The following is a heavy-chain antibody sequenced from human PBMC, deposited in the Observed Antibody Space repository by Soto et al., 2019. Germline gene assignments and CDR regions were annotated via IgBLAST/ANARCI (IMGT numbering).Heavy chain of an antibody. D-gene: IGHD3-9*01. J-gene: IGHJ6*03. CDR1: GGTFSSYT. Sequence: QVQLVQSGAEVKKPGSSVKVSCKASGGTFSSYTISWVRQAPGQGLEWMGRIIPILGIANYAQKFQGRVTITADKSTSTADMELSSRRSEDTAVYYCARDNYDILTGYYSGKTEYYYYYRDVWGKGTTVTVSS. CDR3: ARDNYDILTGYYSGKTEYYYYYRDV. CDR2: IIPILGIA. V-gene: IGHV1-69*08.